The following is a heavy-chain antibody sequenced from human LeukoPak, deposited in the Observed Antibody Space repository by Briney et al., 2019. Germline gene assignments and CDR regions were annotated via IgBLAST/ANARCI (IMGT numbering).Heavy chain of an antibody. J-gene: IGHJ4*02. CDR3: ARHGSSSELFDY. D-gene: IGHD6-6*01. Sequence: GGSLRLSCAASGFTFSSYAMSWVRQAPGKGLEWVSAISGSGGSTYYADSVKGRFTISRDNSKNTLYLQMNSLRAEDTAVYYCARHGSSSELFDYWGQGTLVTVSS. V-gene: IGHV3-23*01. CDR1: GFTFSSYA. CDR2: ISGSGGST.